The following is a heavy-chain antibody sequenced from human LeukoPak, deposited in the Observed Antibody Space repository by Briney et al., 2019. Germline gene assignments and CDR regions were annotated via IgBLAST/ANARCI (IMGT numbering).Heavy chain of an antibody. CDR2: ISSSGSTI. D-gene: IGHD1-26*01. Sequence: GGSLRLSCAASGFTFSDYYMSWIRQAPGKGLEWVSYISSSGSTIYYADSVKGRFTISRDNAKNSLYLQMNSLRAEDTAVYYCARELTSSIVGAIGGLSWFGPWGQGTLVTVSS. J-gene: IGHJ5*02. CDR1: GFTFSDYY. CDR3: ARELTSSIVGAIGGLSWFGP. V-gene: IGHV3-11*01.